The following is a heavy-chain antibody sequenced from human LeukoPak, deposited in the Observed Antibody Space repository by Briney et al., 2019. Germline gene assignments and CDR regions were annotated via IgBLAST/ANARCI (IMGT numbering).Heavy chain of an antibody. J-gene: IGHJ5*02. D-gene: IGHD3-3*01. CDR1: GYTFTSYY. Sequence: ASVKVSCTASGYTFTSYYMHWVRQAPGQGLEWMGIINPSGGSTSYAQKFQGRVTMTRDMSTSTVYMELSSLRSEDTAVYYCARAGETNYDFWSGYYTRPNNWFDPWGQGTLVTVSS. CDR3: ARAGETNYDFWSGYYTRPNNWFDP. V-gene: IGHV1-46*01. CDR2: INPSGGST.